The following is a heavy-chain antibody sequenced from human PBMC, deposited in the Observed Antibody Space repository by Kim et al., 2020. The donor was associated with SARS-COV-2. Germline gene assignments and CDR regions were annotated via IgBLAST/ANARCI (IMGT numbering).Heavy chain of an antibody. CDR3: ARDSSCYYYPSGWFDP. D-gene: IGHD3-22*01. V-gene: IGHV1-18*01. Sequence: ASVKVSCKASGYTFTSYGISWVRQAPGQGLEWMGWISAYNGNTNYAQKLQGRVTMTTDTSTSTAYMELRSLRSDDTAVYYCARDSSCYYYPSGWFDPWGQGTLVTVSS. J-gene: IGHJ5*02. CDR2: ISAYNGNT. CDR1: GYTFTSYG.